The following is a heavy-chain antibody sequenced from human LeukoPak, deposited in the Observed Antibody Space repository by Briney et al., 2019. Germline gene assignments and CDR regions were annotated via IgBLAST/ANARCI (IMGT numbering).Heavy chain of an antibody. V-gene: IGHV3-33*06. CDR1: GFTFSSYG. CDR2: IWYDGSNK. Sequence: PGRSLRLSCAASGFTFSSYGMHWVRQAPGKGLEWVAVIWYDGSNKYYADSVKGRFTISRDNSKNTLYLQMNSLRAEDTAVYYCAKEGIRWLPNVEFDYWGQGTLVTVSS. CDR3: AKEGIRWLPNVEFDY. J-gene: IGHJ4*02. D-gene: IGHD5-24*01.